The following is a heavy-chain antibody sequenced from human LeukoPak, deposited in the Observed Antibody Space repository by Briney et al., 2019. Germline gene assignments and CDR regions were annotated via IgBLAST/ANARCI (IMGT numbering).Heavy chain of an antibody. V-gene: IGHV3-23*01. CDR1: GFTSSSYA. Sequence: GGSLRLSCAASGFTSSSYAMSLVRQAAGKGLEWVSAISGSGGSTYYADSVKGRFTISRDNSKNTLYLQMNSLRAEDTAVYYCAKGLLQRGYYGMDVWGQGTTVTVSS. J-gene: IGHJ6*02. CDR3: AKGLLQRGYYGMDV. CDR2: ISGSGGST. D-gene: IGHD3-22*01.